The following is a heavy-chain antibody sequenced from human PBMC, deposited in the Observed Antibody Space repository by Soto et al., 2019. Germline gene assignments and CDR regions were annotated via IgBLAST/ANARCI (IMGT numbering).Heavy chain of an antibody. CDR1: GYTFTSFG. Sequence: QVQLVQSGAEVKTSGASVKVYCKASGYTFTSFGISWVRQAPGQGLEWMGWISAHKGNTNYVQKFQGRVTMTTDTSTSTAYMELRSLRSDDTAVYYCARAPSLTVAPVDYWGQGTLGTVSS. D-gene: IGHD6-19*01. CDR3: ARAPSLTVAPVDY. CDR2: ISAHKGNT. J-gene: IGHJ4*02. V-gene: IGHV1-18*01.